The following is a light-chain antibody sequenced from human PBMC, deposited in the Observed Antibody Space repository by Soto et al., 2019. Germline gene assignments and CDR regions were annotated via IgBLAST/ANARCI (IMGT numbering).Light chain of an antibody. V-gene: IGKV3-20*01. Sequence: EIVLTQSPGTLSLSPGERATLSCRASQSVRSNSLSWYQQKPGQAPRFLIYDASSRATGIPDRFSGSGSGTDFTLTISRLEPEDFAVYYCQQYGSSPLTFGGGTKVEIK. J-gene: IGKJ4*01. CDR2: DAS. CDR1: QSVRSNS. CDR3: QQYGSSPLT.